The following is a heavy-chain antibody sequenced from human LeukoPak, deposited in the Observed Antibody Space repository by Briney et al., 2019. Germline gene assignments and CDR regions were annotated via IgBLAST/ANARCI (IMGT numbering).Heavy chain of an antibody. CDR3: ARRVGGYCSSTSCYRVRLNWFDP. CDR1: GYSISSGYY. J-gene: IGHJ5*02. Sequence: SETLSLTCTVSGYSISSGYYWGWIRQPPGKGLEWIGSIYHSGSTYYNPSPKSRVTISVDTSKNQFSLKLSSVTAADTAVYYCARRVGGYCSSTSCYRVRLNWFDPWGQGTLVTVSS. CDR2: IYHSGST. D-gene: IGHD2-2*01. V-gene: IGHV4-38-2*02.